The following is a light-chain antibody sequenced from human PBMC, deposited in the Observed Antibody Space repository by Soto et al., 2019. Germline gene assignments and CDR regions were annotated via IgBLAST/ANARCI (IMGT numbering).Light chain of an antibody. J-gene: IGKJ4*01. CDR3: QQYDNWPLT. CDR2: GAS. CDR1: QSVSSC. Sequence: EIVLTQSPATLSLSPGERATLSCRASQSVSSCLAWYQQKPGQAPRLLIFGASTRATGIPARFSGSGSGTDFTLTISSLQSEDFGVYFCQQYDNWPLTFGGGTKVDIK. V-gene: IGKV3D-15*01.